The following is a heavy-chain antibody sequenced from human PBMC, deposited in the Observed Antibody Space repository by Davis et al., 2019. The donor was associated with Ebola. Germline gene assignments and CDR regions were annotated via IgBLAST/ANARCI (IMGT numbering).Heavy chain of an antibody. CDR1: GGSINNYF. CDR3: GGIAVAGTELGSDY. Sequence: MPSETLSLTCSVSGGSINNYFWSWIRQPPGKGLEWIGNINYLGNTNYNPSLQGRVTMSVDTSKSQFSLKLSSVTAADTAVYYCGGIAVAGTELGSDYWGQGTLVTVSS. J-gene: IGHJ4*02. D-gene: IGHD6-19*01. V-gene: IGHV4-59*03. CDR2: INYLGNT.